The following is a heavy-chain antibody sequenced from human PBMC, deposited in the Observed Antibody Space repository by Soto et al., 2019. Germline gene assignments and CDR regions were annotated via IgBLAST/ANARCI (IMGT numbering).Heavy chain of an antibody. Sequence: SETLSLTCTVSGGSISSSSYYWGWIRQPPGKGLEWIGSIYYSGSTYYNPSLKSRVTISVDTSKNQFSLKLSSVTAADTAVYYCATAYSSGWYYFDYWGQGTLVTVSS. CDR1: GGSISSSSYY. D-gene: IGHD6-19*01. V-gene: IGHV4-39*01. CDR3: ATAYSSGWYYFDY. J-gene: IGHJ4*02. CDR2: IYYSGST.